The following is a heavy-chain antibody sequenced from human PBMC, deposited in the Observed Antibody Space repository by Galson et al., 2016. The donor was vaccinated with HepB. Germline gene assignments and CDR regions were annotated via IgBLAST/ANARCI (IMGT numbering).Heavy chain of an antibody. D-gene: IGHD5-18*01. CDR1: GVSLSDYY. CDR2: IYHTGST. J-gene: IGHJ4*02. V-gene: IGHV4-34*01. Sequence: SETLSLTCTFHGVSLSDYYWSWIRQSPGKGLEWIGDIYHTGSTKDNPSLESRVTTSVDKSKNQFSLNLSSVTAADTAVYYCARGYTYGHRDSWSQGTLVIVSS. CDR3: ARGYTYGHRDS.